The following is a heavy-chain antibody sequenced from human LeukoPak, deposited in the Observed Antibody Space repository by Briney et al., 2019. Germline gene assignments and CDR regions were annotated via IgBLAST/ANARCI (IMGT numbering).Heavy chain of an antibody. CDR2: INHSGST. Sequence: SETLSLTCAVYGGSFIGYYWRWIRQPPGKGLEWIGEINHSGSTNYNPSLKSRVTISVDTSKNQFSLKLSSLTAADTAVYYCARASREVVPAAHDYWGQGTLVTVSS. D-gene: IGHD2-2*01. CDR1: GGSFIGYY. V-gene: IGHV4-34*01. CDR3: ARASREVVPAAHDY. J-gene: IGHJ4*02.